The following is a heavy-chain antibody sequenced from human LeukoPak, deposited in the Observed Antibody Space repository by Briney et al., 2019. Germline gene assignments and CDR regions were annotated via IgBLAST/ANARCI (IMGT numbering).Heavy chain of an antibody. J-gene: IGHJ4*02. D-gene: IGHD1-7*01. CDR3: AKYGNYNFDY. CDR1: GGSISSSY. Sequence: SETLFLTCSVSGGSISSSYWSWIRQPPGKGLEWIGYIHYTGNTNHNPSLKNRVTISVDTSKNQFSLKLSSVTAADTAIYYCAKYGNYNFDYWGQGTLVTVSS. CDR2: IHYTGNT. V-gene: IGHV4-59*01.